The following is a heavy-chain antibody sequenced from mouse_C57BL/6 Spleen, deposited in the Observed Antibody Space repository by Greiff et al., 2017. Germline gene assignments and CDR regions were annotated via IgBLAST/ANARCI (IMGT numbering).Heavy chain of an antibody. CDR3: ARDDYDGFAY. V-gene: IGHV1-64*01. Sequence: VKLQQPGAELVKPGASVKLSCKASGYTFTSYWMPWVKQRPGQGLEWIGMIHPNSGSTNYNEKFKSKATLTVDKSSSTAYMQLSSLTSEDSAVYYWARDDYDGFAYWGQGTLVTVSA. CDR1: GYTFTSYW. J-gene: IGHJ3*01. CDR2: IHPNSGST. D-gene: IGHD2-4*01.